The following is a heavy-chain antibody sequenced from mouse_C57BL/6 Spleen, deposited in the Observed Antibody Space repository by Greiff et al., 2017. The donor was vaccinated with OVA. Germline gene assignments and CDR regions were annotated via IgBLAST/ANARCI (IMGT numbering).Heavy chain of an antibody. CDR1: GYSITSDY. Sequence: EVMLVESGPGLAKPSQTLSLTCSVTGYSITSDYWNWIRKFPGNKLEYMGYISYSGSTYYNPSFKSRISITRDTSKNQYYLQLNSVTTEDTATYYCARSPDYYGSSHYAMDYWGQGTSVTVSS. CDR2: ISYSGST. CDR3: ARSPDYYGSSHYAMDY. V-gene: IGHV3-8*01. D-gene: IGHD1-1*01. J-gene: IGHJ4*01.